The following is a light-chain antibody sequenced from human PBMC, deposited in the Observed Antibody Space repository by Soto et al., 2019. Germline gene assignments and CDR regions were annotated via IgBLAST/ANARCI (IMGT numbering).Light chain of an antibody. CDR1: RTVSNW. Sequence: DIQMTQSPPTLSASVVDRVTITFRASRTVSNWLAWYQHQPGRAPRLLISRASILESGVPPRFSGSGFGTEFTLTIDSLQPDDFGTYYCQQYNSYALTFGQGTRLEIK. V-gene: IGKV1-5*03. CDR3: QQYNSYALT. CDR2: RAS. J-gene: IGKJ5*01.